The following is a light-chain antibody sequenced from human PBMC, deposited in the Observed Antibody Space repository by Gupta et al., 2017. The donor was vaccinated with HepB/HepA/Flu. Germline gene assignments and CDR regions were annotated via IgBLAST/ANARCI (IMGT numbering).Light chain of an antibody. Sequence: DIATTQSPDSLAVSLGERATINCKSSQSVLYSSNNKNYLAWYQQKPGQPPKLLIYWASTRESGVPDRFSGRGSGTDFTLTISILHAEDVAVYYCQQDDSTPITFGHGTKVDIK. CDR3: QQDDSTPIT. J-gene: IGKJ3*01. V-gene: IGKV4-1*01. CDR2: WAS. CDR1: QSVLYSSNNKNY.